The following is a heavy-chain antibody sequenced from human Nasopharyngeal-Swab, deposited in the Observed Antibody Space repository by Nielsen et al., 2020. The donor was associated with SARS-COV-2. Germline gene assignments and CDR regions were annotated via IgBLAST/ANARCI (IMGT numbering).Heavy chain of an antibody. CDR3: AKAYSYGSGSSYATFDS. V-gene: IGHV3-23*01. D-gene: IGHD3-10*01. J-gene: IGHJ4*02. Sequence: GESLKISCAASGFTFRSYWMSWVRQAPGKGLEWVSGITASGANTYHADSVKGRFTISRDNSKNLLYLQMISLRADDTAVYYCAKAYSYGSGSSYATFDSWGQGTLVTVSS. CDR1: GFTFRSYW. CDR2: ITASGANT.